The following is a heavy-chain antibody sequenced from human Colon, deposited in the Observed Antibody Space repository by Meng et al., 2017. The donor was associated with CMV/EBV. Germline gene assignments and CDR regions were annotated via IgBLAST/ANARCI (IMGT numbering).Heavy chain of an antibody. CDR3: AITLRNWGNWFDP. Sequence: ASVKVSCKASGYAFNKYYFHWVRQAPGQGLEWMGIINPGGDSTNYAQSFQGRVTMTRDTSTSTVYMELSGLRSADTAIYYCAITLRNWGNWFDPWGQGSLVTVSS. CDR1: GYAFNKYY. CDR2: INPGGDST. D-gene: IGHD7-27*01. V-gene: IGHV1-46*02. J-gene: IGHJ5*02.